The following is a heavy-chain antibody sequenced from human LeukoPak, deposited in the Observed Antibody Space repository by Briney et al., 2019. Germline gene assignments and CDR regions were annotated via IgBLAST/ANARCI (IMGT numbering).Heavy chain of an antibody. CDR1: GYTFTNYG. CDR3: ARGSYYVY. V-gene: IGHV1-18*01. CDR2: ISTYSGNT. D-gene: IGHD1-26*01. J-gene: IGHJ4*02. Sequence: GASVKVSCKASGYTFTNYGVSWVRQAPGQGLEWMGWISTYSGNTNYAQNLRGRVTMTTDTSTSTAYMELRSLRSDDTAVYYCARGSYYVYWGQGTLVTVSS.